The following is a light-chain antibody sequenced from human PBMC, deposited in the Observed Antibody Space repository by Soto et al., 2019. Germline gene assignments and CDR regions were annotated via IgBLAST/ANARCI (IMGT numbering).Light chain of an antibody. CDR3: SSYTSSSTYV. J-gene: IGLJ1*01. V-gene: IGLV2-14*03. Sequence: QSALTQHASVSGSPGQSITISCTGTSSDLGSYNRVSWYQQHPGKAPKLMIYDVGSRPSGVSSRFSGSRSGNTASLTISGLQAEDEAYYYCSSYTSSSTYVFGTGTKVTVL. CDR1: SSDLGSYNR. CDR2: DVG.